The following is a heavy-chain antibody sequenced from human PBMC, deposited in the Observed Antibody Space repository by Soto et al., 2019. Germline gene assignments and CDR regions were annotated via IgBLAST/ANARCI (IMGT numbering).Heavy chain of an antibody. V-gene: IGHV4-30-2*06. Sequence: QLQLQESGSGLLKPSQTLSLNCSVSGDSISSGGLSWNWLRQSPGRALEWIGYIYYPGLTYYNPSFKSRVSMPLDTSENQVSLSLSSVTAADSAVYYCARGKRSKTASAGTGWFDPWGPGTLVTVSS. CDR2: IYYPGLT. CDR3: ARGKRSKTASAGTGWFDP. J-gene: IGHJ5*02. CDR1: GDSISSGGLS. D-gene: IGHD6-13*01.